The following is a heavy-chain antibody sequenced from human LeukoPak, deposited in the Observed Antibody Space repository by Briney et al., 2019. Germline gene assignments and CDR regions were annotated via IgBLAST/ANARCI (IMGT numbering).Heavy chain of an antibody. CDR1: GYSFTSYW. Sequence: HGESLKISCKGSGYSFTSYWIGWARQMPGKGLEWMGIIYPGDSDTRYSPSFQGQVTISADKSISTAYLQWSSLKASDTAMYYCARHLRDCSSTTCFGTYWFDPWGQGTLVTVSS. V-gene: IGHV5-51*01. CDR3: ARHLRDCSSTTCFGTYWFDP. CDR2: IYPGDSDT. D-gene: IGHD2-2*01. J-gene: IGHJ5*02.